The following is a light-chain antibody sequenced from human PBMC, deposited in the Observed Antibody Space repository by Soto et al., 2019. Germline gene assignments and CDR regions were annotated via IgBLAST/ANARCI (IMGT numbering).Light chain of an antibody. V-gene: IGKV3-11*01. Sequence: EIGLTQSPATLSLSTGERATLSCRASQSVSSYLAWYQQKPGQAPRLLMCEASNRATGIPARFSGGGSGTDFTPTISSLEPEDFAVYYCQQCSKWPLTFGGGTKVDI. CDR3: QQCSKWPLT. CDR2: EAS. J-gene: IGKJ4*01. CDR1: QSVSSY.